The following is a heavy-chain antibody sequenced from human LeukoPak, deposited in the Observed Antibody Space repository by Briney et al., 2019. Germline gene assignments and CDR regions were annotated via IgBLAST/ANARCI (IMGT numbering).Heavy chain of an antibody. CDR1: GYTFTSYD. D-gene: IGHD6-13*01. Sequence: ASVKVSCKASGYTFTSYDINWVRQATGQGLEWMGWMNPNSGNTGYAQKLQGRVTMTTDTSTSTAYMELRSLRSDDTAVYYCARDPYRAAAGGAFDIWGQGTMVTVSS. V-gene: IGHV1-8*01. CDR3: ARDPYRAAAGGAFDI. CDR2: MNPNSGNT. J-gene: IGHJ3*02.